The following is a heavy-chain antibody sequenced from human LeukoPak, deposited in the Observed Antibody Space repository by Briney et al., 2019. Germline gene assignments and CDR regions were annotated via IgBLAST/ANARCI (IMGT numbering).Heavy chain of an antibody. V-gene: IGHV3-30*04. J-gene: IGHJ4*02. CDR1: GFTFSIYA. D-gene: IGHD5-12*01. CDR3: ASDSGYDHHGLFDY. CDR2: ISYDGNNK. Sequence: GGSLRLSCAASGFTFSIYAMHWVRQAPGKGLEWVAIISYDGNNKNYADSVKGRFTISRDNSKNTLYLQMNSLRAEDTAVYYCASDSGYDHHGLFDYWGQGTLVTVSS.